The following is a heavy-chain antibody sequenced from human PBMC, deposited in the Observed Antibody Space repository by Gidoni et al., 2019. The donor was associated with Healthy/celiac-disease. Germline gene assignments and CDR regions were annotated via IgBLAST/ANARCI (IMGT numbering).Heavy chain of an antibody. CDR2: IYTSGST. Sequence: QVQLQESGPGLVKPSQTLSPTCTVPGGSISSGSYYWSWIRQPAGKGLEWIGRIYTSGSTNYNPSLKSRVTMSVDTSKNQFSLKLSSVTAADTAVYYCARGKGGYGDSLGPYYMDVWGKGTTVTVSS. CDR1: GGSISSGSYY. V-gene: IGHV4-61*02. CDR3: ARGKGGYGDSLGPYYMDV. D-gene: IGHD4-17*01. J-gene: IGHJ6*03.